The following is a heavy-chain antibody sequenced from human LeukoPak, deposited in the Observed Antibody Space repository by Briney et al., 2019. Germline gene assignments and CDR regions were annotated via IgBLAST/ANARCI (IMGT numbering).Heavy chain of an antibody. J-gene: IGHJ4*02. V-gene: IGHV3-30-3*01. D-gene: IGHD5-18*01. CDR3: AREGDTALDY. CDR1: GFTFSIYT. Sequence: GGSLRLSCVASGFTFSIYTMSWVRQAPGKGLEWVAVISYDGSNKYYADSVKGRFTISRDNSKNTLYLQMNSLRAEDTAVYYCAREGDTALDYWGQGTLVTVSS. CDR2: ISYDGSNK.